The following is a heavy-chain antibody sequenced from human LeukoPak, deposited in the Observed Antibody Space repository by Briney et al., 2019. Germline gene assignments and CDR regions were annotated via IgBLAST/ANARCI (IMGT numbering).Heavy chain of an antibody. CDR3: ARAGDSPLYSGSYYGYYYYMDV. CDR2: IIPIFGTA. J-gene: IGHJ6*03. V-gene: IGHV1-69*06. D-gene: IGHD1-26*01. CDR1: GGTFSSYA. Sequence: SVKVSCKASGGTFSSYAISWVRQAPGQGLEWMGGIIPIFGTANYAQKFQGRVTITADKSTSTAYMELSSLRSEDTAVYYCARAGDSPLYSGSYYGYYYYMDVWGKGTTVTISS.